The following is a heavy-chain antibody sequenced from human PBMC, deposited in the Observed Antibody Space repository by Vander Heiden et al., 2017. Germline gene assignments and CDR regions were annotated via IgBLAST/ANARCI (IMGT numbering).Heavy chain of an antibody. CDR2: IFYTGSN. Sequence: QVQLQESGPGPVKPSETLSLSCIVSGGSIGSSGYYWGWIRQPPVEGLQWIGSIFYTGSNHYDQSFKSRASMSADFSKNQFSLNLSSVSAADTALYYCARRSTVNPLHAFDIWGQGAMVTVSS. V-gene: IGHV4-39*01. CDR1: GGSIGSSGYY. CDR3: ARRSTVNPLHAFDI. J-gene: IGHJ3*02. D-gene: IGHD4-17*01.